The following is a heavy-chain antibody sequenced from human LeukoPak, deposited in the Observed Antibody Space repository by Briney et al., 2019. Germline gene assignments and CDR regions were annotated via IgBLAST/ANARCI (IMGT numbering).Heavy chain of an antibody. D-gene: IGHD1-26*01. CDR3: ARDTAWELTFDY. Sequence: ASVKVSCKASGYTFTSYAMHWVRQAPGQRLEWMGWINAGNGNTKYSQKFQGRVTITRDTSASTAYMELSSLRSEDTAVYYCARDTAWELTFDYWGQGTLVTVSS. V-gene: IGHV1-3*01. CDR1: GYTFTSYA. CDR2: INAGNGNT. J-gene: IGHJ4*02.